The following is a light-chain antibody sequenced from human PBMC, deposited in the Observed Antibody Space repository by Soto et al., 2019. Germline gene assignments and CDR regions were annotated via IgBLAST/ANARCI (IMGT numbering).Light chain of an antibody. V-gene: IGKV3-15*01. J-gene: IGKJ2*01. CDR2: GAS. CDR3: QQYNNWPYT. Sequence: EIVMTQSPATLSVSPGERATLSCRASQRVSSNLAWYQQKPGQAPRLLIYGASTRATGLPARFSGSGSGTEFTLTLSRLQSEDFAVYYCQQYNNWPYTFGQGTKLEIK. CDR1: QRVSSN.